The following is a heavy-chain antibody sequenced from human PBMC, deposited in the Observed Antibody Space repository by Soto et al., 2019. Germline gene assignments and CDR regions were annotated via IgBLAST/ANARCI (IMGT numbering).Heavy chain of an antibody. CDR2: INHSGST. CDR3: ATRQREGLDP. D-gene: IGHD6-19*01. Sequence: SETLSLTCAVNGGSFSDYYWSWIRQPPGKGLEWIGEINHSGSTSYNPSLKSRVTISVDTSKKQFSLKLSSVTAADMAVYYCATRQREGLDPWGQGTLVTVSS. J-gene: IGHJ5*02. V-gene: IGHV4-34*01. CDR1: GGSFSDYY.